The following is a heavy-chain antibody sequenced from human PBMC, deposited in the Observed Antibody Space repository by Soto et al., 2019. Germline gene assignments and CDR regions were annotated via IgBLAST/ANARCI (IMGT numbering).Heavy chain of an antibody. CDR3: ARGAGNHYGSGSLFDY. V-gene: IGHV4-30-2*01. J-gene: IGHJ4*02. CDR2: IYYSGNT. D-gene: IGHD3-10*01. Sequence: NPSETLSLTSAVSGGSMRSGYYSMSLVRQPPGKGLEWIGYIYYSGNTYYNPSLKSRVTISVDRSKNQFSLKLSSVTAAEPAVYYCARGAGNHYGSGSLFDYWGQGILVTVSS. CDR1: GGSMRSGYYS.